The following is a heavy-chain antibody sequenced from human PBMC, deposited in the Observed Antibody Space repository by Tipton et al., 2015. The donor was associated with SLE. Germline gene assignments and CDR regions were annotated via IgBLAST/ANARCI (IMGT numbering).Heavy chain of an antibody. V-gene: IGHV4-34*01. CDR2: VNQSGGT. CDR3: ARASRGRVSTPDKLLRPGARFDY. D-gene: IGHD3-10*01. J-gene: IGHJ4*02. CDR1: GGSFSGHT. Sequence: TLSLTCGVYGGSFSGHTWTWIRQYPGQGLEWIGDVNQSGGTHYNPSLKIRITISVDASNSQLSLKLFSVTAADTAVYYRARASRGRVSTPDKLLRPGARFDYLGQGTLTTVSS.